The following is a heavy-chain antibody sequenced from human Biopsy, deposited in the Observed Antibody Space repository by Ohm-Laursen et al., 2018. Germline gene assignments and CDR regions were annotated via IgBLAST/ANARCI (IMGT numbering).Heavy chain of an antibody. Sequence: GSLRLSCTASGFTFSDYYMSWIRQAPGKGLEWVSYISSSGSTIYYADSVKGRFTISRDNAKNSLYLQMNSLRAEDTAVYYCARGNYYYDSSGLESYGAFDIWGQGTMVTISS. CDR3: ARGNYYYDSSGLESYGAFDI. D-gene: IGHD3-22*01. CDR2: ISSSGSTI. CDR1: GFTFSDYY. J-gene: IGHJ3*02. V-gene: IGHV3-11*01.